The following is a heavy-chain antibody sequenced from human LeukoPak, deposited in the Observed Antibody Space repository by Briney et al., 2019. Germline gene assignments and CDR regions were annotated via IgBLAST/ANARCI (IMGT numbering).Heavy chain of an antibody. V-gene: IGHV3-30*02. J-gene: IGHJ5*02. Sequence: GGSLRLSCAASGFTFSSYGMHWVRQAPGKGLEWVAFIRYDGSNKYYADSVKGRFTISRDNSKNTLYLQMNSLRAEDTAVYYCAKVGGSSSILHWFDPWGQGTLVTVSS. D-gene: IGHD6-13*01. CDR1: GFTFSSYG. CDR3: AKVGGSSSILHWFDP. CDR2: IRYDGSNK.